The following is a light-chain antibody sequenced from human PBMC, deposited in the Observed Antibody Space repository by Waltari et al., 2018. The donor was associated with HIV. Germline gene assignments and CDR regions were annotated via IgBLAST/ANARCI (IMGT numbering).Light chain of an antibody. CDR1: SSNIGSNT. J-gene: IGLJ3*02. CDR3: AAWDDSLNGLWV. V-gene: IGLV1-44*01. CDR2: NSN. Sequence: QSVLTQPPSASGTPGQRVTISCSGGSSNIGSNTVSWYQQLPGTAPKLLIFNSNQRPSGVPDRFSGSKSGTSASLAISGLQSGDEADYYCAAWDDSLNGLWVFGAGTKVTVL.